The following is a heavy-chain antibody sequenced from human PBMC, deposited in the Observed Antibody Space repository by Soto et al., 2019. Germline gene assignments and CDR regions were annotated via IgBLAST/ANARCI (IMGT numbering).Heavy chain of an antibody. Sequence: HPGGSLRLSCAASGFTFSSYDMQWVRQVTGKGLEWVSSIGKGGDTHYADSVKGRFTISRENAKNSLYLQMSSLRAGDTAVYYCVRDPAGHGMDVWGQGTTVTVSS. CDR3: VRDPAGHGMDV. V-gene: IGHV3-13*01. CDR2: IGKGGDT. D-gene: IGHD3-10*01. J-gene: IGHJ6*02. CDR1: GFTFSSYD.